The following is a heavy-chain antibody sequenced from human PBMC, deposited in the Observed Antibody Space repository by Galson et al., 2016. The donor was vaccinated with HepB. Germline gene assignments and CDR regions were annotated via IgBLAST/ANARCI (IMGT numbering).Heavy chain of an antibody. CDR2: IHYTGST. CDR3: ARGGGRSYYKVGVLLFDY. J-gene: IGHJ4*02. CDR1: GGSIGTFY. D-gene: IGHD1-26*01. V-gene: IGHV4-59*12. Sequence: SETLSLTCSVSGGSIGTFYWSWIRQPPGKGMEWIGHIHYTGSTNYNPSLKSRVTMSLDTSTNHLSLNLTSVTAADTAMYYCARGGGRSYYKVGVLLFDYWGQGTPVTISS.